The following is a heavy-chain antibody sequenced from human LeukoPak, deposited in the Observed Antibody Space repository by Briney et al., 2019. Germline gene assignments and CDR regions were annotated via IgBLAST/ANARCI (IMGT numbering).Heavy chain of an antibody. CDR3: AREEGRVWFGELSSFDY. D-gene: IGHD3-10*01. CDR2: IIPIFGTA. J-gene: IGHJ4*02. Sequence: SVKVSCKASGGTFSSYAISWVRQAPGQGLEWMGGIIPIFGTANYAQKFQGRVTITADKSTSTAYMELSSLRSEDTAVYYCAREEGRVWFGELSSFDYWGQGTLVTVSS. CDR1: GGTFSSYA. V-gene: IGHV1-69*06.